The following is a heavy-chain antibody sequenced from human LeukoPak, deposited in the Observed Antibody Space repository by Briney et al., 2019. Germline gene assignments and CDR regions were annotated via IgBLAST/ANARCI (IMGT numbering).Heavy chain of an antibody. CDR2: INAGNGNT. Sequence: ASVKVSCKASGYTFTSYAMHWVRQAPGQRLEWMGWINAGNGNTKYSQKFQGRVTITRDTSASTAYMELSSLRSEDTAVYYCARRLPAAHPRTNWFDPWGQGTLVTVSS. CDR1: GYTFTSYA. CDR3: ARRLPAAHPRTNWFDP. D-gene: IGHD2-2*01. J-gene: IGHJ5*02. V-gene: IGHV1-3*01.